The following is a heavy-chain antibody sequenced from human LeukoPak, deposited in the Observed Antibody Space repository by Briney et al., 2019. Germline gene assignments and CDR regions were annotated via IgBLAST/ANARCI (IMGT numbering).Heavy chain of an antibody. Sequence: ASVKVSCKASGGTFSSYAISWVRQAPGQGLEWMGGIIPIFGTANYAQKFQGRVTMTRDTSTSTVYMELSSLRSEDTAVYYCARRDGRDGYNLFDYWGQGTLVTVSS. CDR1: GGTFSSYA. CDR2: IIPIFGTA. CDR3: ARRDGRDGYNLFDY. J-gene: IGHJ4*02. D-gene: IGHD5-24*01. V-gene: IGHV1-69*05.